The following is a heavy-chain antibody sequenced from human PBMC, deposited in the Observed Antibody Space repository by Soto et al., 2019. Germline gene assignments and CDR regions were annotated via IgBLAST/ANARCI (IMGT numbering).Heavy chain of an antibody. Sequence: GGSLRLSCAASGFTFSSYGMHWVRQVPGKGLEWVAVIWYDGSNKYYADSVKGRFTISRDNSKNTLYLQMNSLRAEDTAVYYCARGGFYDSSGYYYLWGQGTLVTVSS. D-gene: IGHD3-22*01. J-gene: IGHJ4*02. V-gene: IGHV3-33*01. CDR1: GFTFSSYG. CDR2: IWYDGSNK. CDR3: ARGGFYDSSGYYYL.